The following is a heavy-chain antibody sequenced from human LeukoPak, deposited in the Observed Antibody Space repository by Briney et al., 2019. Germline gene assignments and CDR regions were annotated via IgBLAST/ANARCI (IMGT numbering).Heavy chain of an antibody. CDR3: ARDRGDYSDYSDFFDA. J-gene: IGHJ4*02. Sequence: GGSLRLSCATSGFTFGSYGFHWVRQAPVRGLEWVAVIWYDGSKKYYADSVKGRFSISRDDSKNTVYLQMDGLRAEDTAMYYCARDRGDYSDYSDFFDAWGQGTLVTVSS. D-gene: IGHD4-11*01. CDR1: GFTFGSYG. CDR2: IWYDGSKK. V-gene: IGHV3-33*01.